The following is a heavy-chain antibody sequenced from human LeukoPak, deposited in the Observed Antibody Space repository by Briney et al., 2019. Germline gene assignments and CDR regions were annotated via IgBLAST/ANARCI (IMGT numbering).Heavy chain of an antibody. CDR1: RGTFSSYA. V-gene: IGHV1-69*13. CDR3: ARGGGRIQLWSYFDY. CDR2: IIPIFGTA. Sequence: SVKVSCKAFRGTFSSYAICWVRQAPGHGREWMGGIIPIFGTANYEQKFQSRVTISADETTSTAYMELSSLRSEDTAAYYCARGGGRIQLWSYFDYWGQGTLVTVSS. J-gene: IGHJ4*02. D-gene: IGHD5-18*01.